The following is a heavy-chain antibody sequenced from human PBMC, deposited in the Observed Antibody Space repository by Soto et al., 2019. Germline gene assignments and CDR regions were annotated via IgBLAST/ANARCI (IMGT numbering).Heavy chain of an antibody. Sequence: QLQLQESGPGLVKPSETLSLTCTVSGGSISSRSHYWGWIRQSPGKHLEWIGSSYYRGSTHYNPSLKTRVTISVDTSKNQVVLKGCSVTAADTAVYYCAAADGFGVVTPFFEYWGQGILVTVSS. CDR1: GGSISSRSHY. J-gene: IGHJ4*02. D-gene: IGHD3-3*01. CDR2: SYYRGST. V-gene: IGHV4-39*01. CDR3: AAADGFGVVTPFFEY.